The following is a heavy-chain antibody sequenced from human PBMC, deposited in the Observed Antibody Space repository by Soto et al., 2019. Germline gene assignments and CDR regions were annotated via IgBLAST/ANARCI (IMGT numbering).Heavy chain of an antibody. V-gene: IGHV4-59*01. CDR2: IYHSGST. CDR1: GFTFSNAW. D-gene: IGHD1-1*01. Sequence: VQLVESGGGLVKPGGSLRLSCAASGFTFSNAWMSWVRQAPGKGLEWIAYIYHSGSTDYNPSLKSRVTISVDLSRNQFSLRLDSVTAADTAVYYCARDRSDDLNSFDAFDLWGQGTMVTVSS. J-gene: IGHJ3*01. CDR3: ARDRSDDLNSFDAFDL.